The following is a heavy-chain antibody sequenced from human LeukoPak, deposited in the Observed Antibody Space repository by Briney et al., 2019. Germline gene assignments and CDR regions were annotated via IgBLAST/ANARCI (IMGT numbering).Heavy chain of an antibody. Sequence: SETLSLTCTVSGGSISTSNYYWGWIRQPPGKGLEWIGNIFYSGSTYYSPSLRSRVTISVDTPKNQFSLKLSSVTAADTAVYYCARVSGYYDSSGYYYEYFQHWGQGTLVTVSS. CDR2: IFYSGST. D-gene: IGHD3-22*01. CDR3: ARVSGYYDSSGYYYEYFQH. CDR1: GGSISTSNYY. J-gene: IGHJ1*01. V-gene: IGHV4-39*07.